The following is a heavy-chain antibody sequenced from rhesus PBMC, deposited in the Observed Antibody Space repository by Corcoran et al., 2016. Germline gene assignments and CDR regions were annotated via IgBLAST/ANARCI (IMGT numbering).Heavy chain of an antibody. J-gene: IGHJ6*01. CDR2: IGGSIGRT. D-gene: IGHD1-44*01. V-gene: IGHV4-127*01. CDR1: GYSISRVYG. CDR3: ARVGWGGFYGLDS. Sequence: QVQLQESGPGLVKPSETLSLTCAVSGYSISRVYGWSWIRPPPGTGLEGIGYIGGSIGRTNYNPSRKRRVTISKDTSKNQFSLKLGSVTAADTAVYYCARVGWGGFYGLDSWGQGVVVTVSS.